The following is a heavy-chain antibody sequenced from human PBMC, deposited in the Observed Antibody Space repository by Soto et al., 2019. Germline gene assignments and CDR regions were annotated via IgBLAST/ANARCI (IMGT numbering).Heavy chain of an antibody. CDR3: ARSVAVPGAHIDY. V-gene: IGHV4-59*01. Sequence: SETLTLTCSVSGGSISGSYWSWIRQSPGKGLEWLGYVYYTGSTNYSPSLRSRVSISVDTSKNEFSLRLSPVTAADTAVYFCARSVAVPGAHIDYWGQGTQVTVSS. D-gene: IGHD6-19*01. CDR1: GGSISGSY. CDR2: VYYTGST. J-gene: IGHJ4*02.